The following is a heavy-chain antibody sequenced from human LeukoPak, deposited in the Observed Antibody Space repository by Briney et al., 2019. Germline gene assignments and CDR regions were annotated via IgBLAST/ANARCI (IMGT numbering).Heavy chain of an antibody. CDR3: ARETRRVEMATITLDY. CDR2: INPSGGST. Sequence: ASVKVSCKASGYTFTSYYMHWVRQAPGQGLEWMGIINPSGGSTSYAQKFQGRVTMTRDTSTSTVYMELSSLRSEDTAVHYCARETRRVEMATITLDYWGQGTLVTVSS. CDR1: GYTFTSYY. J-gene: IGHJ4*02. D-gene: IGHD5-24*01. V-gene: IGHV1-46*01.